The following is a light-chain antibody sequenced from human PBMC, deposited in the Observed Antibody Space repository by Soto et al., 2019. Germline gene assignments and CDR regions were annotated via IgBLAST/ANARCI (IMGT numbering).Light chain of an antibody. V-gene: IGKV3-20*01. CDR1: QSVSSNY. J-gene: IGKJ1*01. CDR3: QQYYSYPRT. Sequence: ESVLTQSPGTLSLSPGERATLSCRASQSVSSNYLAWYQQKPAQAPRLLIHGASTRATGITDRFSGSGSGTDFTLTISCLQSEDFATYYCQQYYSYPRTFGQGTKVDIK. CDR2: GAS.